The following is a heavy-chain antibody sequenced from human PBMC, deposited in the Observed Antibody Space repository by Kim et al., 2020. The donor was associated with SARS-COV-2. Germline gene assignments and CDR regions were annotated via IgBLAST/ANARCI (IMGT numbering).Heavy chain of an antibody. V-gene: IGHV3-33*05. D-gene: IGHD3-10*01. CDR2: ISYDGSNK. CDR3: ARDHAYYGSGSYPRVYYYYCCGMDV. Sequence: GGSLRLSCAASGFTFSSYGMHWVRQAPGKGLEWVAVISYDGSNKYYADSVKGRFTISRDNSKNTLYLQMNSLRAEDTAVYYCARDHAYYGSGSYPRVYYYYCCGMDVWSRGTTGTVSS. J-gene: IGHJ6*02. CDR1: GFTFSSYG.